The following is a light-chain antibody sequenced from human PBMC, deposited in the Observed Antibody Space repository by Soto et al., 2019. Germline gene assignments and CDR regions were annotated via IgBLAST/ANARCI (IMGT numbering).Light chain of an antibody. V-gene: IGKV1-27*01. CDR2: AAS. J-gene: IGKJ3*01. CDR3: QKYNDAPRT. CDR1: QGISKY. Sequence: DIEMTQSPSSLSASVGDRVTITCRASQGISKYLAWYQQKPGKVPKLLIYAASTLQSGVPSRFSGSGSGTDFTLTISSLQPEDVATYYCQKYNDAPRTFGPGTKVDIK.